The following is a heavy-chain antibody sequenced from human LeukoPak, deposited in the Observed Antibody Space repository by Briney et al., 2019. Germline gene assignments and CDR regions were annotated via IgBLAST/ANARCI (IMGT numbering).Heavy chain of an antibody. V-gene: IGHV1-2*02. CDR2: INPNSGGT. D-gene: IGHD3-16*02. Sequence: ASVKVSCKASGYTFTGYYMHWVRQAPGQGLEWMGWINPNSGGTNYAQKFQGRVTMTRDTSISTAYMELSRLRSDDTAVYYCARGSPRMITLVGVIVTLSFDYWGQGTLVTVSS. J-gene: IGHJ4*02. CDR3: ARGSPRMITLVGVIVTLSFDY. CDR1: GYTFTGYY.